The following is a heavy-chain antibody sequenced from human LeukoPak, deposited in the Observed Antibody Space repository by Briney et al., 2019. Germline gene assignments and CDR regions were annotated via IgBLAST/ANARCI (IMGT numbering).Heavy chain of an antibody. D-gene: IGHD3-9*01. CDR3: AKWGDYDVLTGYYDPDY. CDR2: ITGSGGIT. J-gene: IGHJ4*02. CDR1: GFTFSNYA. Sequence: GGSLRLSCVASGFTFSNYAMSWVRQAPGKGLERVSAITGSGGITYYADSVKGRFTISRDNSKNTLYLQMNSLRAEDTAVYYCAKWGDYDVLTGYYDPDYWGQGTLVTVSS. V-gene: IGHV3-23*01.